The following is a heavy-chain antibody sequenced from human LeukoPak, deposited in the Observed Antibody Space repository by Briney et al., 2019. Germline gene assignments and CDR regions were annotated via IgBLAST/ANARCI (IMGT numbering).Heavy chain of an antibody. J-gene: IGHJ2*01. Sequence: SETLSPTCTVDGGSISTYYCRRIRQPPGKGLEYIGYIYDRRSTNYNPSLKSQVTMSVDTSNQQFSLKRSSVTAADRVVYSCVTRGGDYENSEYWFICPSGRGNLVTASS. CDR1: GGSISTYY. CDR3: VTRGGDYENSEYWFICP. V-gene: IGHV4-59*01. CDR2: IYDRRST. D-gene: IGHD3-22*01.